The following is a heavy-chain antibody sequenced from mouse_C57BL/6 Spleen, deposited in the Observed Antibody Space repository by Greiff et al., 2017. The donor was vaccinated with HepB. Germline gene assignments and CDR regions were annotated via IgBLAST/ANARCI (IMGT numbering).Heavy chain of an antibody. CDR2: ISSGSSTI. CDR3: ARFPDY. V-gene: IGHV5-17*01. J-gene: IGHJ2*01. CDR1: GFTFSDYG. Sequence: EVHLVESGGGLVKPGGSLKLSCAASGFTFSDYGMHWVRQAPEKGLEWVAYISSGSSTIHYADTVKGRFTISRDNAKNTLFLHMTSLRSEDTAMYYCARFPDYWGQGTTLTVSS.